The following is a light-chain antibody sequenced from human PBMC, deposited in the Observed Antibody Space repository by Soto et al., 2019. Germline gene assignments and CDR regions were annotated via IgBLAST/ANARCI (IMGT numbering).Light chain of an antibody. CDR3: CSYALRSTLI. Sequence: QSALTQPASVSGSPGQSITISCTGTSSDVGSYNLVSWYQHHPGKAPKLMIYEGSKRPSGVSNRFSGSKSGNTASLTISGLQAEDEADYYCCSYALRSTLIFGGGTKLTVL. CDR1: SSDVGSYNL. CDR2: EGS. J-gene: IGLJ2*01. V-gene: IGLV2-23*01.